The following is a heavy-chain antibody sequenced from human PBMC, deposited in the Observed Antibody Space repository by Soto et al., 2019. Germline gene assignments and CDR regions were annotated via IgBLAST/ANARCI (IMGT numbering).Heavy chain of an antibody. CDR3: ARVPRNGDPMDP. CDR1: GGSISSYY. D-gene: IGHD3-10*01. CDR2: IYYSGST. Sequence: SETLSLTCTVSGGSISSYYWSWIRQPPGKGLEWIGYIYYSGSTNYNPSLKSRVTISVDTSKNQFSLKLSSVTAADTAMYYCARVPRNGDPMDPWGQGTLVTVSS. V-gene: IGHV4-59*01. J-gene: IGHJ5*02.